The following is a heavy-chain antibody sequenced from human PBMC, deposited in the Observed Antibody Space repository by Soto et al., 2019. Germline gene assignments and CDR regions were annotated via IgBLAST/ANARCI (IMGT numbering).Heavy chain of an antibody. J-gene: IGHJ5*02. Sequence: GESLKISCKGSGFSFTNYWISWVRQMPGKGLEWMGNIDPVDSYANYSPSFQGYVTFSVDTSISTAYLQWSSLKASDTAMYFCARIESIARNWLDPWGQGTLVTVSS. V-gene: IGHV5-10-1*01. CDR1: GFSFTNYW. CDR2: IDPVDSYA. D-gene: IGHD6-13*01. CDR3: ARIESIARNWLDP.